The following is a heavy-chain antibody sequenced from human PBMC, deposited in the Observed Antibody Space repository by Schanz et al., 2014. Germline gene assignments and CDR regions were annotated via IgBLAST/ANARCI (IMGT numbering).Heavy chain of an antibody. V-gene: IGHV3-23*01. CDR3: ATEGPRGTRHPINYYYAMDN. CDR1: GFTVNNYA. J-gene: IGHJ6*02. Sequence: EVQLLESGGGLVQPGGSLRLSCTVSGFTVNNYAMNWVRQAPGRGLEWVSGITRQGTTYYADFVKGRFSISRDLSSNTLYLQMNSLRADDSAIYYCATEGPRGTRHPINYYYAMDNWGQGTKXTV. D-gene: IGHD6-6*01. CDR2: ITRQGTT.